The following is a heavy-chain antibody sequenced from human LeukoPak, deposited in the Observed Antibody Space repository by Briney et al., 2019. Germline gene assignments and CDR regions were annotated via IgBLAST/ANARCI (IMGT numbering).Heavy chain of an antibody. CDR2: IKSKTDGGAT. D-gene: IGHD4-17*01. J-gene: IGHJ5*02. CDR3: TTYGEYEGLSDH. CDR1: GFTFSNPW. Sequence: PGGSLRLSCAASGFTFSNPWMSWVRQAPGKGLEWVGRIKSKTDGGATEYAAAVQGRFTISRDDSKNTLYLQMNSLKTEDTAVYYWTTYGEYEGLSDHWGQGTLVTVSS. V-gene: IGHV3-15*01.